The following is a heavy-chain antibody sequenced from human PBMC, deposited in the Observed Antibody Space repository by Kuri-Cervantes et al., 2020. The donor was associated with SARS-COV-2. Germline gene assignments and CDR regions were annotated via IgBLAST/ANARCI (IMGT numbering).Heavy chain of an antibody. CDR1: GLTFSSYA. V-gene: IGHV3-30-3*01. CDR2: ISYDGSNK. CDR3: AKVGTSIAVSGRFDY. Sequence: GESLKISCAASGLTFSSYAMHWVRQAPGKGLEWVAVISYDGSNKYYADSVKGRFTISRDNSKNTLYLQMNSLRAEDTAVYYCAKVGTSIAVSGRFDYWGQGTLVTVSS. D-gene: IGHD6-19*01. J-gene: IGHJ4*02.